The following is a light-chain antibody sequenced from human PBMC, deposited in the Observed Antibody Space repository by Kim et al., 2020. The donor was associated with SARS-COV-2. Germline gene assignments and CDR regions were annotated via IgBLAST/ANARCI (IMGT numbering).Light chain of an antibody. J-gene: IGKJ4*01. CDR1: QSVLYSSDNRNY. V-gene: IGKV4-1*01. CDR2: WAS. Sequence: DIVMTQSPDSLAVSLGERAAINCKSSQSVLYSSDNRNYLAWYQQKAGQPPKLLIYWASTRESGVPERFSGSGSGTDFTLTISSLQAEDVAVYYCQQYYGAPLTLGGVTKVDIK. CDR3: QQYYGAPLT.